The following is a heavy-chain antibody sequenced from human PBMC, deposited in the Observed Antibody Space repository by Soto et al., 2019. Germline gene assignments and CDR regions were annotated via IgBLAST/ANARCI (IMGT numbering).Heavy chain of an antibody. CDR3: ARGLTTRDFDY. D-gene: IGHD2-2*01. Sequence: SETLSLICAVYGGSFSGYYWSWIRQPPGKGLEWIGEINHSGSTNCNPSLKSRVTISVDTSKNQFSLKLSSVTAADTAVYYCARGLTTRDFDYWGQGTLVTASS. J-gene: IGHJ4*02. V-gene: IGHV4-34*01. CDR1: GGSFSGYY. CDR2: INHSGST.